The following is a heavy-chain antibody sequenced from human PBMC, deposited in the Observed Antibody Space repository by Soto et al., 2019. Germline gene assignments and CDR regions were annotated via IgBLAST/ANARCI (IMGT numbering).Heavy chain of an antibody. CDR2: ISGSGGST. D-gene: IGHD6-13*01. CDR1: GFTFSNYA. J-gene: IGHJ4*02. V-gene: IGHV3-23*01. Sequence: EVQLLESGGGLVQPGGSLRLSCAASGFTFSNYAVTWVRQAPGKGLEWVSTISGSGGSTYYADSVKGRFTIPRDNSKNTLYLQLNSLRAEDTAVYYFAKDQGSSWYEIDYWGQETLVTVSS. CDR3: AKDQGSSWYEIDY.